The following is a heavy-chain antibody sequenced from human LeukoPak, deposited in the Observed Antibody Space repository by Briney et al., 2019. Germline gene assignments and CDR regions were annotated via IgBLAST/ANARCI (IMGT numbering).Heavy chain of an antibody. CDR1: GGSISSGSYY. Sequence: SQTLSLTCTVSGGSISSGSYYWSWIRQPAGKGLEWIGRIYTSGSTNYNPSLKSRVTISVDTSKNQFSLKLSPVTAADTAVYYCARALRFLEWLLLDYWGQGTLVTVSS. CDR2: IYTSGST. V-gene: IGHV4-61*02. D-gene: IGHD3-3*01. J-gene: IGHJ4*02. CDR3: ARALRFLEWLLLDY.